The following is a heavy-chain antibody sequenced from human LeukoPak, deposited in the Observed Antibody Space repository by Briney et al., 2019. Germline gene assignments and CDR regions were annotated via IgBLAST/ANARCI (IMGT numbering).Heavy chain of an antibody. V-gene: IGHV3-48*01. Sequence: VRSLRLSCAASGFTFSSYSMNWVRQAPGKGLEWVSYISSSSSTIYYADSVKGRFTISRDNAKNSLYLQMNSLRAEDTAVYYCARNVLGYSYGTDAFDIWGQGTMVTVSS. CDR3: ARNVLGYSYGTDAFDI. J-gene: IGHJ3*02. CDR1: GFTFSSYS. D-gene: IGHD5-18*01. CDR2: ISSSSSTI.